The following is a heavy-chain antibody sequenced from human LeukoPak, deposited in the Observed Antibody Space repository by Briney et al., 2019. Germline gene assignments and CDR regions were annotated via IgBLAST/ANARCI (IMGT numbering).Heavy chain of an antibody. CDR1: GYTFTGYY. CDR3: ARDWSVVPAANDWFDP. Sequence: ASVKVSCKASGYTFTGYYMHWVRQAPGQGLEWMGWINPNSGGTNYAQKFQGRVTMTRDTSISTAYMEPSRLRSDDTAVYYCARDWSVVPAANDWFDPWGQGTLVTVSS. V-gene: IGHV1-2*02. D-gene: IGHD2-2*01. CDR2: INPNSGGT. J-gene: IGHJ5*02.